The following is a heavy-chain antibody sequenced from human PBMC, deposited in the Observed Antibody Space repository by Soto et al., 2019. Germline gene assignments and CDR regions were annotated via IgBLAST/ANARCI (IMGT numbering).Heavy chain of an antibody. CDR2: ISAYNANT. V-gene: IGHV1-18*01. J-gene: IGHJ4*02. D-gene: IGHD1-26*01. CDR3: ARHRLGATGYY. CDR1: GYTFTSYG. Sequence: ASLKVSCKASGYTFTSYGISWVRRAPGQGLEWMGWISAYNANTNYAQKLQGRVTMTTDTYTSTSYIELRSLRSDDTAVYFCARHRLGATGYYWGQGTRVTFS.